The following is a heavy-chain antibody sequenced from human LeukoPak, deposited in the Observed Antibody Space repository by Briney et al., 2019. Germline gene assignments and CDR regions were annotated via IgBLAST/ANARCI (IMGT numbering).Heavy chain of an antibody. J-gene: IGHJ4*02. CDR3: VRHISTNTGYFDS. CDR1: GGSINSHSYY. Sequence: SETLSLTCTVSGGSINSHSYYWGWIRQPPGKGLEWIGSVYYDGTPYSNPSLKSRVAVFVDTSRDQFSLDLSFVTAADTALYYCVRHISTNTGYFDSCGQGTLVSVSS. V-gene: IGHV4-39*01. D-gene: IGHD5-24*01. CDR2: VYYDGTP.